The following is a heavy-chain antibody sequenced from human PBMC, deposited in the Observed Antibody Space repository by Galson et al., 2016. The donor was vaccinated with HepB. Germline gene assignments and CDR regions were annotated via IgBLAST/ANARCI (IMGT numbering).Heavy chain of an antibody. CDR1: GGTFSSYA. CDR3: ARDAVAVAGTLHFYFYGMDV. V-gene: IGHV1-69*04. J-gene: IGHJ6*02. Sequence: SVKVSCKASGGTFSSYAFSWVRQAPGQGLEWMGRIVPILGMSNYAQKFQGRVTITADKSTGTVYMELSSLRSEDTAVYYCARDAVAVAGTLHFYFYGMDVWGQGTTVTVSS. CDR2: IVPILGMS. D-gene: IGHD6-19*01.